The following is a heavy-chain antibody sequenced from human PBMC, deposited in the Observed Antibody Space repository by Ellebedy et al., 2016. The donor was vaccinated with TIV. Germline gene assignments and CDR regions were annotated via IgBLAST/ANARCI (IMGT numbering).Heavy chain of an antibody. Sequence: GGSLRLXCAASGFTFSNAWMSWVRQAPGKGLEWVGRIKSKTDGGGTNYAAPVQGRFIISRDDAKNTLHLQITSLKPEDTAVYYCSTDEVYCSGGRCYRFFDYWGQGTLVTVSS. CDR1: GFTFSNAW. CDR3: STDEVYCSGGRCYRFFDY. J-gene: IGHJ4*02. V-gene: IGHV3-15*01. D-gene: IGHD2-15*01. CDR2: IKSKTDGGGT.